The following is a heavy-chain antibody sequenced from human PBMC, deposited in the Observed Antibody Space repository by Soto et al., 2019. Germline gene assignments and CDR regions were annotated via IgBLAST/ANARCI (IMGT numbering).Heavy chain of an antibody. V-gene: IGHV3-30-3*01. CDR3: ARVATVTPYYYYYGMDV. D-gene: IGHD4-4*01. CDR2: ISHDGSNK. CDR1: GFSFSSYA. J-gene: IGHJ6*02. Sequence: QVQLVESGGGVVQPGRSLRLSCAAAGFSFSSYAMHWVRQAPGKRLEWVAVISHDGSNKYYADSVKGRFTISRDNSKNTLSLQLNRLRAADTAVYYCARVATVTPYYYYYGMDVWGQGTTVTVSS.